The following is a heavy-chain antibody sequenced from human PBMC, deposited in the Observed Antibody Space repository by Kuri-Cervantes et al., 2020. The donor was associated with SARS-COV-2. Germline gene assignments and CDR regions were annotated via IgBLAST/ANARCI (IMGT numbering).Heavy chain of an antibody. J-gene: IGHJ6*02. CDR2: ISHDGKNK. V-gene: IGHV3-30*03. Sequence: GGSLRLSCAASGFNFSRTDMHWVRQAPGKGLEWVAVISHDGKNKKCIASGKGRFTISRDNAKNSLYLQMNSLRDEDTAVYYCARDSVAPHPYYYYGMDVWGQGTTVTVSS. D-gene: IGHD2-15*01. CDR1: GFNFSRTD. CDR3: ARDSVAPHPYYYYGMDV.